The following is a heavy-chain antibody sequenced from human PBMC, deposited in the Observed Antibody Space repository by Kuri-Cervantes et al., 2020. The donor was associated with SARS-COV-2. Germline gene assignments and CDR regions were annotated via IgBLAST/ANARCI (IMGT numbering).Heavy chain of an antibody. D-gene: IGHD1-7*01. Sequence: SCTVSGDSITSNSYYWSWIRQPAGKGLEWIGHIYSGESTNYNPSLKSRVTISVDTSKNQFSLKLSSVTAADTAVYYCARGANWNYVHNWFDPWGQGTLVTVSS. CDR3: ARGANWNYVHNWFDP. J-gene: IGHJ5*02. CDR2: IYSGEST. V-gene: IGHV4-61*09. CDR1: GDSITSNSYY.